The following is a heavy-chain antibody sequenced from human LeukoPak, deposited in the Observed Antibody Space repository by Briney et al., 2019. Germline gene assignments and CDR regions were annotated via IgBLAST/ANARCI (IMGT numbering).Heavy chain of an antibody. Sequence: SETLSLTCTVSGGSISSGGYYWSWIRQPPGKGLEWIGYIYHSGSTNYNPSLKSRVTISVDTSKNQFSLKLSSVTAADTAVYYCARARGVESIDYWGQGTRVTVSS. D-gene: IGHD3-10*01. CDR1: GGSISSGGYY. J-gene: IGHJ4*02. CDR2: IYHSGST. CDR3: ARARGVESIDY. V-gene: IGHV4-30-2*01.